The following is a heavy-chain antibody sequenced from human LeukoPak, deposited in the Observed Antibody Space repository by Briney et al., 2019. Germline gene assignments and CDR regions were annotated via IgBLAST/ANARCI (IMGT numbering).Heavy chain of an antibody. CDR2: IWYDGSNK. Sequence: GRSLRLSCAASGFTFSSYGMHWVRQAPGKGLEWVAVIWYDGSNKYYADSVKGRFTISRDNSKNTLYLLMNSLRAEDTAVYYCARDSPRKNYDFWGGYFDYWGQGTLVTVSS. CDR1: GFTFSSYG. J-gene: IGHJ4*02. D-gene: IGHD3-3*01. V-gene: IGHV3-33*01. CDR3: ARDSPRKNYDFWGGYFDY.